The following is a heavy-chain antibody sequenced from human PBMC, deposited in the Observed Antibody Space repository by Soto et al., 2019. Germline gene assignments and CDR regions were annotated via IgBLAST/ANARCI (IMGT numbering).Heavy chain of an antibody. D-gene: IGHD3-16*02. J-gene: IGHJ4*02. CDR1: GYTFGNYD. CDR3: TRSAVRPSGGLIGPFDY. Sequence: GASVKVSCKASGYTFGNYDIDWVRQATGQGLEWMGWMSPKSGKTGYAQKFQGRVSMTTTTSINTAYMELSSLTSEDTAVYYCTRSAVRPSGGLIGPFDYWGQGTLVTVSS. V-gene: IGHV1-8*01. CDR2: MSPKSGKT.